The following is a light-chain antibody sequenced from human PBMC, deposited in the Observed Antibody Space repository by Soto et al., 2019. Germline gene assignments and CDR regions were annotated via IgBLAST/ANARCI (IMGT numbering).Light chain of an antibody. Sequence: DIQMTQSPSTLSASVGDRVTITCRASQSISSWVAWCQQKPGKAPTLLIYDGSSLESGVPSRFSGSGSGTEFTLTISSLQPDDFATYYCQQYNSYPYTFGQGTKLEIK. CDR1: QSISSW. J-gene: IGKJ2*01. CDR3: QQYNSYPYT. V-gene: IGKV1-5*01. CDR2: DGS.